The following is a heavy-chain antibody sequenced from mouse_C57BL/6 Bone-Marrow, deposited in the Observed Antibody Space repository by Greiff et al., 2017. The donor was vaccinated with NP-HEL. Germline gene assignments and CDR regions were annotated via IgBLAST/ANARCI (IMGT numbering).Heavy chain of an antibody. CDR3: ARWRGNYPFAY. J-gene: IGHJ3*01. CDR2: IYPGDGDT. D-gene: IGHD2-1*01. CDR1: GYAFSSSW. Sequence: QVQLQQSGPELVKPGASVKISCKASGYAFSSSWMNWVKQRPGKGLEWIGRIYPGDGDTNYNGKFKGKATLTADKSSSTAYMQLSSLTSEDSAVYFCARWRGNYPFAYWGQGTLVTVSA. V-gene: IGHV1-82*01.